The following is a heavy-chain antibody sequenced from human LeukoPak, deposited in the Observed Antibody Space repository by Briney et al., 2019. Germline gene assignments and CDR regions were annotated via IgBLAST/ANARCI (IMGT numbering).Heavy chain of an antibody. CDR3: AKDIESGSLFGGMDV. D-gene: IGHD1-26*01. J-gene: IGHJ6*02. Sequence: PGGSLRLSCAASGFTFDDYAMHWVRQAPGKGLEWVSLISWDGGSTYYADSVKGRFTISRDNSKNSLYLQMNSLRAEDTALYYCAKDIESGSLFGGMDVWGQGTTLTVSS. CDR1: GFTFDDYA. V-gene: IGHV3-43D*03. CDR2: ISWDGGST.